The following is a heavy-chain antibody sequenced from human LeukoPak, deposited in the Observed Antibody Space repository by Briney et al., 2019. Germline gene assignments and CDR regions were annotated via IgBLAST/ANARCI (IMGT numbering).Heavy chain of an antibody. J-gene: IGHJ6*02. CDR1: DVSINSYY. V-gene: IGHV4-59*01. Sequence: SETLSLTCSVSDVSINSYYWNWIRRPPGKGLEWVGYIYYNGNTNYSPSLKSRVTMSVDTSKNLFSLKVSSVTAADTAVYYCARGRSNYYGMDVWGQGTTVTVSS. CDR2: IYYNGNT. CDR3: ARGRSNYYGMDV. D-gene: IGHD1-26*01.